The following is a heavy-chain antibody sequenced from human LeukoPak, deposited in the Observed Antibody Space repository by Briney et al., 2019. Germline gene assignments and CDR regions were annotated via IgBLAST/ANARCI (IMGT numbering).Heavy chain of an antibody. CDR1: GGSISSSAYY. D-gene: IGHD5-24*01. CDR3: ASVRRDGYPFDY. CDR2: IYYSGNT. Sequence: PSETPSLTCSVSGGSISSSAYYWGWIRQPPGQGLEWIGSIYYSGNTYYNPSLKSPVTISVDTSKNQFSLKLSSVTAADTAVYYCASVRRDGYPFDYWGQGTLVTVSS. V-gene: IGHV4-39*07. J-gene: IGHJ4*02.